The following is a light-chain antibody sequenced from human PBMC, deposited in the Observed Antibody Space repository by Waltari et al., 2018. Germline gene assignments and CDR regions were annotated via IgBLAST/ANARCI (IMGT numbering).Light chain of an antibody. Sequence: EIVLTQSPATLSLSPGERATLSCRASQSVSNYLSWYQQKPGQAPRLLIYDASNRDTGTPARFSGSGSGTDFALTITNLEPEDSATYYCQQSSDIPPTFGAGTKVEVK. CDR1: QSVSNY. CDR3: QQSSDIPPT. CDR2: DAS. V-gene: IGKV3-11*01. J-gene: IGKJ4*01.